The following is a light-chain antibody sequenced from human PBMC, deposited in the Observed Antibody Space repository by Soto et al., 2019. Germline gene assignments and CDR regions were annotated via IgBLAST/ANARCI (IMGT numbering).Light chain of an antibody. V-gene: IGKV1-33*01. CDR2: DAS. J-gene: IGKJ1*01. Sequence: DIPMTQSPSSLSASVGDRVTITCQASQVISNYLNWYQQKPGKAPKLLIYDASNLETGVPSRFSGSGSGTEYTFTISSLQPEDVATYYCQQYDNLWTFGQGTKVEIK. CDR1: QVISNY. CDR3: QQYDNLWT.